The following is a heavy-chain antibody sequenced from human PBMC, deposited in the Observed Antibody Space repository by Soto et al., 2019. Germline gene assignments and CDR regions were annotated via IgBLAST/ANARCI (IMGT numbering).Heavy chain of an antibody. J-gene: IGHJ4*02. CDR1: GFTFDDYA. CDR2: ISWNSAYI. CDR3: ASTYSGYEDFDY. V-gene: IGHV3-9*01. D-gene: IGHD5-12*01. Sequence: EVQLVESGGGLVQPGRSLRLSCVASGFTFDDYAMHWVRQVPGKGLEWVSVISWNSAYIGYADSVKGRVTISRDNAKNSVSLQMNSLRTEDTALYYCASTYSGYEDFDYWGQGTLVTVSS.